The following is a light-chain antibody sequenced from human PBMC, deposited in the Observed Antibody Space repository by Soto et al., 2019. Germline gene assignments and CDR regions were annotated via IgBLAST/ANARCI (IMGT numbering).Light chain of an antibody. CDR3: QQYYSVPHT. Sequence: DIVMTQSPDSLAVSLGERAAINCKSSQSVLYSSNNKKYLAWYQQKPGQPPKLLIYWASTRESGVPARFSGSASGTDFTLTISSLQAEDVAVYYCQQYYSVPHTFGQGTKVEIK. CDR1: QSVLYSSNNKKY. V-gene: IGKV4-1*01. J-gene: IGKJ2*01. CDR2: WAS.